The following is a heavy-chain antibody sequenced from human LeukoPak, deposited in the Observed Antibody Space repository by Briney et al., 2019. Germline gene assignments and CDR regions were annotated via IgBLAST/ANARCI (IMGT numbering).Heavy chain of an antibody. D-gene: IGHD5-12*01. CDR1: GFIFSGYW. J-gene: IGHJ4*02. CDR3: ARGKYGGYFIDY. Sequence: PGGSLRLSCAGSGFIFSGYWMHWVRQAPGKGLVWVSRIKPDGSDTNYADSVKGRFTISRDNAKNTVYLQMNSLRAEDTAVYYCARGKYGGYFIDYWGQGTLVTVSS. CDR2: IKPDGSDT. V-gene: IGHV3-74*01.